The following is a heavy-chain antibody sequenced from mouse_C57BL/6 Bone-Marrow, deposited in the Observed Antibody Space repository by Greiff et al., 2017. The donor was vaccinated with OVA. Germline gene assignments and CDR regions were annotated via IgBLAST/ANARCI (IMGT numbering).Heavy chain of an antibody. CDR3: TRARGSYPYYFDY. V-gene: IGHV5-9-1*02. D-gene: IGHD1-1*02. CDR2: ISRGGDYI. CDR1: GFTFSSYA. Sequence: EVLLVESGEGLVKPGGSLKLSCAASGFTFSSYAMSWVRQTPEKRLEWVAYISRGGDYIYYADTVKGRFTISRDNARNTQYLQMSSLKSEDTAMYYCTRARGSYPYYFDYGGQGTTLTVSS. J-gene: IGHJ2*01.